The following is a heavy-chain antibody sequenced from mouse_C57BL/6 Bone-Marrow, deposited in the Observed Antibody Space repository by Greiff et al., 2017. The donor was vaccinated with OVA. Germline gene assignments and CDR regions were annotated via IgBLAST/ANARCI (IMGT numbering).Heavy chain of an antibody. J-gene: IGHJ1*03. CDR3: TRWNSFYWYFDV. V-gene: IGHV1-5*01. CDR2: IYPGNSDT. Sequence: VQLQQSGTVLARPGASVKMSCKTSGYTFTSYWMHWVKQRPGQGLEWIGAIYPGNSDTSYKQKFKGKAKMTAVTSASTAYMELSSLTNEDSAVYYCTRWNSFYWYFDVWGTGTTVTVSS. CDR1: GYTFTSYW.